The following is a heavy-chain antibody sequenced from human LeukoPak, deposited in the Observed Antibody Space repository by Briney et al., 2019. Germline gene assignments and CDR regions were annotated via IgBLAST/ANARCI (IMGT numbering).Heavy chain of an antibody. V-gene: IGHV1-18*04. Sequence: ASVKVSCKASGYTFTSYYMHWVRQAPGQGLEWMGWISAYNGNTNYAQKLQGRVTMTTDTSTSTAYMELRSLRSDDTAVYYCARVIRDDFWSGYYEGSLDYWGQGTLVTVSS. J-gene: IGHJ4*02. D-gene: IGHD3-3*01. CDR3: ARVIRDDFWSGYYEGSLDY. CDR1: GYTFTSYY. CDR2: ISAYNGNT.